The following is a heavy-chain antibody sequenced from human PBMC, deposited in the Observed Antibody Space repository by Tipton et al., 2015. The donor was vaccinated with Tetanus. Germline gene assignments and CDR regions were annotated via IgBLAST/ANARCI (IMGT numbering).Heavy chain of an antibody. CDR3: ARGRDGYNYPFDY. CDR1: GAPISSYY. J-gene: IGHJ4*02. D-gene: IGHD5-24*01. Sequence: TLSLTCTVSGAPISSYYWSWIRQPPGNGLEWIGYIYNSGNTNYNPSLKSRVTISVDTSKNQFSLKLNSVTAADTAVYYCARGRDGYNYPFDYWGQGTLFIVSS. V-gene: IGHV4-59*07. CDR2: IYNSGNT.